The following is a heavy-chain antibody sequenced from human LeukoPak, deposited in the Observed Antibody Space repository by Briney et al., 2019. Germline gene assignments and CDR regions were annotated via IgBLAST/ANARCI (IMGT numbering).Heavy chain of an antibody. V-gene: IGHV1-2*02. CDR2: INPNSGGT. CDR1: GYTFTSYG. J-gene: IGHJ4*02. D-gene: IGHD2-2*01. Sequence: GASVKVSCKASGYTFTSYGISWVRQAPGQGLEWVGWINPNSGGTNYAQKFQGRVTMTRDTSISTAYMELSRLRSDDTVVYYCARSSREYQLPAWRVWGQGTLVTVSS. CDR3: ARSSREYQLPAWRV.